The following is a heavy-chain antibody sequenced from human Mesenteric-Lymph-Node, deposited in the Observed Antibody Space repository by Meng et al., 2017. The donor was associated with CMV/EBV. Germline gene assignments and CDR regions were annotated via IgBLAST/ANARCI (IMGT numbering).Heavy chain of an antibody. CDR3: AKDPRFLEWLKFPLDNWFDP. J-gene: IGHJ5*02. CDR2: IRYDGSNK. V-gene: IGHV3-30*02. CDR1: RDG. D-gene: IGHD3-3*01. Sequence: RDGRNRVRQAPGKGLEWVACIRYDGSNKYYADSVKGRFTISRDNSKNTLYLQMNSLRAEDTAVYYCAKDPRFLEWLKFPLDNWFDPWGQGTLVTVSS.